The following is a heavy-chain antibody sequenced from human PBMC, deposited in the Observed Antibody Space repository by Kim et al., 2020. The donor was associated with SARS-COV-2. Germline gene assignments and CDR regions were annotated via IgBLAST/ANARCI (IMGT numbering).Heavy chain of an antibody. D-gene: IGHD1-26*01. V-gene: IGHV1-18*01. CDR2: ISPHSGNR. Sequence: FTGYGISWVRQAPGQGLEWVGWISPHSGNRNYAQNLQGRVTMTTDTSTSTAYMELRSLRPDDTAVYYCARDRAGATLQGWFDPWGQGTLAT. CDR3: ARDRAGATLQGWFDP. CDR1: FTGYG. J-gene: IGHJ5*02.